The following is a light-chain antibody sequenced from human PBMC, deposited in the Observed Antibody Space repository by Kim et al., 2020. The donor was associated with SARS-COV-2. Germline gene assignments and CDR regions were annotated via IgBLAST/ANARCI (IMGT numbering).Light chain of an antibody. V-gene: IGLV2-14*01. CDR3: SSYTSSSTRGV. Sequence: QSALTQPASVSGSPGQSITISCTGTSSDVGGYNYVSWYQQHPGKAPKLMIYEVSNRPSGVSNRFSGSKSGNTASLTISGLQAEDEADDYCSSYTSSSTRGVFGGGTQLTVL. J-gene: IGLJ2*01. CDR1: SSDVGGYNY. CDR2: EVS.